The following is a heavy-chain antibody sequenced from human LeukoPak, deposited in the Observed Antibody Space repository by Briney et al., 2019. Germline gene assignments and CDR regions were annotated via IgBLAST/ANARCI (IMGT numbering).Heavy chain of an antibody. CDR2: IYYSGST. CDR3: ARVVTMVRGVKAGAFDI. CDR1: GGSISSYY. J-gene: IGHJ3*02. V-gene: IGHV4-59*01. D-gene: IGHD3-10*01. Sequence: SETLSLTCTVSGGSISSYYWSWIRKPPGKGLEWIGYIYYSGSTNYNPSLKSRVTISVDTSKNQFSLKLSSVTAADTAVYYCARVVTMVRGVKAGAFDIWGQGTMVTVSS.